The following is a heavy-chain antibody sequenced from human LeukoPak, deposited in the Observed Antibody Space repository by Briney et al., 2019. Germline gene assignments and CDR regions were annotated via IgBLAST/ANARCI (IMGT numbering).Heavy chain of an antibody. CDR2: ISANGGST. CDR1: GFTFSNYA. D-gene: IGHD3-16*01. Sequence: PGGSLRLSCAASGFTFSNYAMTWVRQAPGKGLEWVSAISANGGSTYYADSVKGRFTIFRDNSKNTLFLQMNSLRAEDTAVYYCAEGKGGEAFDIWGQGTMVTVSS. J-gene: IGHJ3*02. V-gene: IGHV3-23*01. CDR3: AEGKGGEAFDI.